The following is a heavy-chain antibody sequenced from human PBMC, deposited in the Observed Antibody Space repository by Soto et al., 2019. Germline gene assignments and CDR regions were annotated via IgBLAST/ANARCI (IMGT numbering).Heavy chain of an antibody. CDR1: GFTFRSYS. CDR3: ARRDYYYYGFDV. V-gene: IGHV3-21*01. Sequence: EVQLVESGGGLVKPGGSLRLSCVASGFTFRSYSMNWVRQAPGKGLEWVSSISTSSSYIYYADSVKGRFTISRDNAKNSLYLQMNSLRAEDTAVYYGARRDYYYYGFDVWGQGTTVNVSS. J-gene: IGHJ6*02. CDR2: ISTSSSYI.